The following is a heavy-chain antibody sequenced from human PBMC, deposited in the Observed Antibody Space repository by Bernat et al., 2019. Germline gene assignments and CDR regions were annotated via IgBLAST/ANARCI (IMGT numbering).Heavy chain of an antibody. D-gene: IGHD3-22*01. CDR3: ARGGFYDSSGYYGVASAFDI. J-gene: IGHJ3*02. V-gene: IGHV3-21*01. CDR2: ISSSSSYI. Sequence: EVQLVESGGGLVKPGGSLRLSCAASGFTFSSYSMNWVRQAPGKGLEWVSSISSSSSYIYYADSVKGRFTISRDNAKNSLYLQMNSLRAEDTAVNYCARGGFYDSSGYYGVASAFDIWGQGTMVTVSS. CDR1: GFTFSSYS.